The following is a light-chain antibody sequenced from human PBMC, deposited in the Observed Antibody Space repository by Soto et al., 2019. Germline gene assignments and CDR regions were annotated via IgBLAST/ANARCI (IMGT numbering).Light chain of an antibody. CDR1: QSISSW. Sequence: DIPMTQSPSTLSASVGDRVTITCRASQSISSWLAWYQQKPGKAPNLLIYKASSLESGVPSRFSGSGSGTEFTLTISSLQPDDFAIYYCQQYNSYWTFGQGTKVEIK. J-gene: IGKJ1*01. V-gene: IGKV1-5*03. CDR3: QQYNSYWT. CDR2: KAS.